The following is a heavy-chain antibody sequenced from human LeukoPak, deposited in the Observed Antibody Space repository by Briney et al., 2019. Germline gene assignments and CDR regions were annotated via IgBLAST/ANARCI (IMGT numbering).Heavy chain of an antibody. D-gene: IGHD3-10*01. CDR2: MNPNSGNT. CDR1: GYTFTGYY. Sequence: ASVKVSCKASGYTFTGYYMHWVRQATGQGLEWMGWMNPNSGNTGYAQKFQGRVTMTRNTSISTAYMELSSLRSEDTAVYYCARDGSGSYYNCLDYWGQGTLVTVSS. J-gene: IGHJ4*02. V-gene: IGHV1-8*02. CDR3: ARDGSGSYYNCLDY.